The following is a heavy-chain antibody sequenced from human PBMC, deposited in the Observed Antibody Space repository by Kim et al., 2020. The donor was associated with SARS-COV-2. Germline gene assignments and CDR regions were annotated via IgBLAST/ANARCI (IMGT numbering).Heavy chain of an antibody. J-gene: IGHJ6*02. Sequence: GGTTDYAAPGKVIFTISRDDSKNTLYRQMNSLKTEATAVYYCTTAYGMDVWGQGTTVTVSS. CDR3: TTAYGMDV. V-gene: IGHV3-15*01. CDR2: GGTT.